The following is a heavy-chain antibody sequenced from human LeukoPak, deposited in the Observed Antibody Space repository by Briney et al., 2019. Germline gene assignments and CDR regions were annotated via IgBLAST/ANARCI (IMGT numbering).Heavy chain of an antibody. Sequence: SETLSLTCAVSGGSISSSNWWSWVRQPPGKGLEWIGEIYHSGSTNYNPSLKSRVTISVDKSKNQFSLKLSSVTAADTAVYYCARVKEQLAYYYYYGMDVWGQGTTVTVSS. D-gene: IGHD6-13*01. CDR2: IYHSGST. J-gene: IGHJ6*02. CDR1: GGSISSSNW. CDR3: ARVKEQLAYYYYYGMDV. V-gene: IGHV4-4*02.